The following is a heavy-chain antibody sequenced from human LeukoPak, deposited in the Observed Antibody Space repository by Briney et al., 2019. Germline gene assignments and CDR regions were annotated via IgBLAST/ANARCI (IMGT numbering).Heavy chain of an antibody. Sequence: PSETLSLTCALSTVSGSSGNFWSWVRQPPGEGLEWIGEVHKSGGTNYNPSLKTRVTISIDASKNQLSLEVTSVTAADTAVYYCARELLGAPTPGAYWGQGTRVAVSS. CDR1: TVSGSSGNF. V-gene: IGHV4-4*02. D-gene: IGHD1-26*01. CDR2: VHKSGGT. CDR3: ARELLGAPTPGAY. J-gene: IGHJ4*02.